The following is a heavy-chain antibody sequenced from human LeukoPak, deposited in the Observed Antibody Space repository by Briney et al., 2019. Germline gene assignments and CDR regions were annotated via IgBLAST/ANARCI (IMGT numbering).Heavy chain of an antibody. CDR2: TYYRSKLSN. J-gene: IGHJ5*02. CDR3: ASGTYYRGFDA. V-gene: IGHV6-1*01. D-gene: IGHD1-26*01. Sequence: SQTLSLTCAISGDTVSSNSAAWNWISQSPSRGLEWLGRTYYRSKLSNDYAVSVKSRITINPDTSKTQFSLQLNSVPPEDTAVYYCASGTYYRGFDAWGQGTLVTVSS. CDR1: GDTVSSNSAA.